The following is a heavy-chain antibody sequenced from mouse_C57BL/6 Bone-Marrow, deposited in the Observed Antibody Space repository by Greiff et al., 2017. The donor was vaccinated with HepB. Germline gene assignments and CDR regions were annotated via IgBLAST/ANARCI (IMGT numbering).Heavy chain of an antibody. CDR3: AKIGFTTVVEPPFDY. CDR1: GYTFTSYG. J-gene: IGHJ2*01. Sequence: QVQLQQSGAELARPGASVKLSCKASGYTFTSYGISWVKQSTGQGLEWIGEIYPRSGNTYYNEKFKGKATLTADKSSSTAYMELRSLTSEDSAVYFCAKIGFTTVVEPPFDYWGQGTTLTVSS. CDR2: IYPRSGNT. D-gene: IGHD1-1*01. V-gene: IGHV1-81*01.